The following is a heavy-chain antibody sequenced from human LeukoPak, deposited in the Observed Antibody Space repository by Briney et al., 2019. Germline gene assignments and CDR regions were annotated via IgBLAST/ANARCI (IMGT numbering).Heavy chain of an antibody. CDR1: GYTFSDNH. Sequence: GASVKVSCKASGYTFSDNHMYWIRQAPGQGLECMGWISPKSGYENYAQKFQGRITMTGDTSISTGYMELSSLRSDDTAVYYCARELGRNAFDVWGQGTMVTVSS. CDR3: ARELGRNAFDV. J-gene: IGHJ3*01. CDR2: ISPKSGYE. V-gene: IGHV1-2*02. D-gene: IGHD7-27*01.